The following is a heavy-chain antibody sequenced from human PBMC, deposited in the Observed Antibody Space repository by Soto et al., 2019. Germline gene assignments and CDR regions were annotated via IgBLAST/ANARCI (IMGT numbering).Heavy chain of an antibody. V-gene: IGHV4-59*01. D-gene: IGHD6-19*01. Sequence: SETLSLTCTVSGGSSGAYFWNWVRQPPGKGLEWIGNIYYTGATSYNPSLESRVTISLDTSKNQFSLRLSSVTAADTAVYYCARPSVPATRGPLDYWGQGALGTVSA. J-gene: IGHJ4*02. CDR2: IYYTGAT. CDR3: ARPSVPATRGPLDY. CDR1: GGSSGAYF.